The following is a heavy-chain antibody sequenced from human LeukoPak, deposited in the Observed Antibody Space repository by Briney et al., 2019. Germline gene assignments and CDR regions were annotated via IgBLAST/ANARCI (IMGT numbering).Heavy chain of an antibody. V-gene: IGHV3-15*01. D-gene: IGHD1-26*01. J-gene: IGHJ4*02. Sequence: GGSLRLSCVVSGFTFSNAWMSWVRQAPGKGLEWVGRIRSKSEGGTADYAAPVTGRFTISRDDAKNTLYLQMNSLKTEDTAVYYCGRSRAGAIDYWGQGTLVTVSS. CDR3: GRSRAGAIDY. CDR1: GFTFSNAW. CDR2: IRSKSEGGTA.